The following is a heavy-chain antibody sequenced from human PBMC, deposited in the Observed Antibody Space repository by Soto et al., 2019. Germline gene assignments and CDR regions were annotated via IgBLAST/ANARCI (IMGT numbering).Heavy chain of an antibody. Sequence: TLSLTCTVSGGSISRSSYYWGWIRQPPGKGLEWIGSIYYSGSTYYNPSLKSRVTISVDTSKNQFSLKLSSVTAADTAVYYCARQGVAEMWIQLWQPQGWFDPWGQGTLVTVSS. D-gene: IGHD5-18*01. CDR1: GGSISRSSYY. J-gene: IGHJ5*02. CDR2: IYYSGST. V-gene: IGHV4-39*01. CDR3: ARQGVAEMWIQLWQPQGWFDP.